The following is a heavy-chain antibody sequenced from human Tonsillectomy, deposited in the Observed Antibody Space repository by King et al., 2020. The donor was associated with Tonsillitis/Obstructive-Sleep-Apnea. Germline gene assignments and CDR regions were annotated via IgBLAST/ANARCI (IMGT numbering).Heavy chain of an antibody. V-gene: IGHV4-59*08. CDR3: ARQLYYYYGMDV. CDR1: GDYLSSYY. CDR2: IYYSGST. J-gene: IGHJ6*02. Sequence: VQLQESGPGLVKPSETLSLTCNASGDYLSSYYWSWIRQPPGKGLEWIGYIYYSGSTNYNPSLKSRVTISVDTSKNQFSLKLSSVTAADTAVYYCARQLYYYYGMDVWGQGTTVTVSS.